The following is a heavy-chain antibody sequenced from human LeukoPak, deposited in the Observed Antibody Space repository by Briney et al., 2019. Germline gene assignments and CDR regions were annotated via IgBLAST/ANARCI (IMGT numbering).Heavy chain of an antibody. CDR3: AAALLWFGEPHTQDY. J-gene: IGHJ4*02. D-gene: IGHD3-10*01. CDR2: IYYSGNT. CDR1: GGSISSSSYY. V-gene: IGHV4-39*07. Sequence: PSETLSLTCTVSGGSISSSSYYWGWIRQPPGKGLEWIGSIYYSGNTYYNPSLKSRVAISVDTSKNQFSLKLSSVTAADTAAYYCAAALLWFGEPHTQDYWGQGTLVTVSS.